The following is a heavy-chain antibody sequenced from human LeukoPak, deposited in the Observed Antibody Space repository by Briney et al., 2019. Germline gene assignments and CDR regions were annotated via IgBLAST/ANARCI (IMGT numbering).Heavy chain of an antibody. J-gene: IGHJ3*02. CDR3: AKDWRDYGDFHAFDM. D-gene: IGHD4-17*01. Sequence: PGGSLRLSCAASGFTFRIYAMNWVRQAPGKGLEWVSSISVNGDDTYYADSVKGRFTISRDNSKNTLYLQMNSLRAEDTAMYCCAKDWRDYGDFHAFDMWGQGTMVTVSS. CDR2: ISVNGDDT. CDR1: GFTFRIYA. V-gene: IGHV3-23*01.